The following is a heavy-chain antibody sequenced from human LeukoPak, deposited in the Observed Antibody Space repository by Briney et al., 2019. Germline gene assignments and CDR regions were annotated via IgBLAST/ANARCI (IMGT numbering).Heavy chain of an antibody. J-gene: IGHJ5*02. CDR1: GGSISDYY. D-gene: IGHD3-22*01. CDR2: IYYSGST. CDR3: ARQSRTYDSYNWFDP. Sequence: SETLSLTCTVSGGSISDYYWSWIRHPPGKGLEWIGNIYYSGSTNHNPSLKSRVTISVDTSKNQFSLKLSSVTAADTAVYYCARQSRTYDSYNWFDPWGQGTLVAVSS. V-gene: IGHV4-59*08.